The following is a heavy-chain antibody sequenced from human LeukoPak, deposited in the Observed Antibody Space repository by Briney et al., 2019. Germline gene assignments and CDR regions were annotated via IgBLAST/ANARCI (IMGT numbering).Heavy chain of an antibody. CDR3: ARDGYYGSGSYSPPGWGLFDP. CDR2: IYYSGST. D-gene: IGHD3-10*01. Sequence: SETLSLTCTVSGGSISSGGYYWSWIRQHPGKGLEWIGYIYYSGSTYYNPSLKSRVTISVDTSKNQFSLKLSSVTAADTAVYYCARDGYYGSGSYSPPGWGLFDPWGQGTLVTVSS. V-gene: IGHV4-31*03. CDR1: GGSISSGGYY. J-gene: IGHJ5*02.